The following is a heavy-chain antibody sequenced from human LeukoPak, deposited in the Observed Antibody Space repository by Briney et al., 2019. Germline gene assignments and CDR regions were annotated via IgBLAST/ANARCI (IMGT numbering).Heavy chain of an antibody. D-gene: IGHD3-22*01. V-gene: IGHV1-18*01. CDR2: ISGYIGST. CDR3: ARYHYDSSGYYYYYYYMDV. J-gene: IGHJ6*03. CDR1: GYTFTSYG. Sequence: GASVKVSCKASGYTFTSYGISWVRQAPGQGLQWMGWISGYIGSTNYAQKLQGRVTTTTDTSTSTAYMELRSLRSDDTAVYYCARYHYDSSGYYYYYYYMDVWGKGTTVTVSS.